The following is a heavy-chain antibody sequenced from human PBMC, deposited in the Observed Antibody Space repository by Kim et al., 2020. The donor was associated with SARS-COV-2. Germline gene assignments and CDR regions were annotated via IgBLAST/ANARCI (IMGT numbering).Heavy chain of an antibody. CDR1: GFSFSSYN. CDR2: ISSNGGNT. J-gene: IGHJ4*02. Sequence: GGSLRLSCAASGFSFSSYNMHWVRQTPGKGLEYVSAISSNGGNTHYADSVKGRFTISRDNSKNTLYLQFGSLKAEDMAVYYCARVRGYCGGGSCYLDYWGQGTLVTVSS. V-gene: IGHV3-64*02. D-gene: IGHD2-15*01. CDR3: ARVRGYCGGGSCYLDY.